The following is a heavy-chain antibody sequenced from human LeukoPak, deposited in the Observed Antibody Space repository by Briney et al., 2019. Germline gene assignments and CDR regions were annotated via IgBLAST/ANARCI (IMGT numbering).Heavy chain of an antibody. J-gene: IGHJ4*02. V-gene: IGHV3-53*01. CDR2: IYSGGST. CDR3: ARDGSYARSFDY. CDR1: GFTVSVNY. Sequence: GGSLRLSCAASGFTVSVNYMSCVRQAPGKGLEWVSVIYSGGSTYYADSVKGRFTISRDNSKNTVYLQMSSLRAEDTAVYYCARDGSYARSFDYWGQGTLVTVAT. D-gene: IGHD2-2*01.